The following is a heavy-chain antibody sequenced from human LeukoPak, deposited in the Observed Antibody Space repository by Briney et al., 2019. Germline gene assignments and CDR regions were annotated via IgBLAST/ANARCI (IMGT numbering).Heavy chain of an antibody. CDR3: ARASPVFGVVIMYYFDY. CDR1: GGTFSSYA. J-gene: IGHJ4*02. Sequence: EASVKVSCKASGGTFSSYAISWVRQAPGQGLEWMGGINPIFGTANYAQKFQGRVTITADKSTSTAYMELSSLRSEDTAVYYCARASPVFGVVIMYYFDYWGQGTLVTVSS. D-gene: IGHD3-3*01. V-gene: IGHV1-69*06. CDR2: INPIFGTA.